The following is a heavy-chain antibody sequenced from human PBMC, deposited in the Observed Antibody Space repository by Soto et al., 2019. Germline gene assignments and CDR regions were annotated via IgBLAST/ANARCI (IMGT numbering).Heavy chain of an antibody. Sequence: PWGCLRLSCAASGLTVSSNYMSWVRQAPGTGLAWVSVIYSGGSTYYADSVKGRFTISRDNSKNTLYLQMNSLRAEDTAVYYCARDRYSGSYYSGFDYWSQGTLVTVSS. J-gene: IGHJ4*02. CDR1: GLTVSSNY. V-gene: IGHV3-53*01. CDR2: IYSGGST. D-gene: IGHD1-26*01. CDR3: ARDRYSGSYYSGFDY.